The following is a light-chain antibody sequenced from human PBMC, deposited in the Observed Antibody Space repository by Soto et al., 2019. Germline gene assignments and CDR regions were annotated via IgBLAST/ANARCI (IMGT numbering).Light chain of an antibody. Sequence: QSVLTQIPSASGSPGQSVTISCTGTSSDVGGYNYVSWYQQHPGKAPKLMIYEVSKRPSGVPDRFSGSKSGNTASLTVSGLQAEDEADYYCSSYAGSNNLMVFGGGTKLTVL. V-gene: IGLV2-8*01. CDR3: SSYAGSNNLMV. CDR1: SSDVGGYNY. CDR2: EVS. J-gene: IGLJ2*01.